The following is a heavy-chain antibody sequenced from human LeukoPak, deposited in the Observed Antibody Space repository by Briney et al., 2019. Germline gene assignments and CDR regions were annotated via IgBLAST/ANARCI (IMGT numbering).Heavy chain of an antibody. D-gene: IGHD6-13*01. V-gene: IGHV3-11*01. CDR2: ISSSGSTI. CDR3: ARPSLATSWYNDFDL. J-gene: IGHJ3*01. CDR1: GFTFSDYY. Sequence: GESLRLSCAASGFTFSDYYMSWIRQAPGKGLEWVSYISSSGSTIYYADSVKGRFTISRDNAKKSLYLQMNSLRAEDTAVYYCARPSLATSWYNDFDLWGQGTMVTVSS.